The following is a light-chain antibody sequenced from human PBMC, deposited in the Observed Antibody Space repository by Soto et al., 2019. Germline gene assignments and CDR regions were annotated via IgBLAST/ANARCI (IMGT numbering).Light chain of an antibody. Sequence: QSALTQPASVSGSPGQAITISCSGSNSDVGAYRYVSWYQQHPGKAPKLMIYEVSNRPSGVSERFSGSKSGNTASLTIFGLQAEDEADYYCISYTIASTEVFGTGTKGTV. CDR1: NSDVGAYRY. J-gene: IGLJ1*01. CDR3: ISYTIASTEV. V-gene: IGLV2-14*01. CDR2: EVS.